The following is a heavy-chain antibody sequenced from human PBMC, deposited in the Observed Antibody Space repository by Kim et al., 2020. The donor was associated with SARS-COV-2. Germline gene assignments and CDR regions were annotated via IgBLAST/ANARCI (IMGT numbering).Heavy chain of an antibody. D-gene: IGHD5-18*01. J-gene: IGHJ4*02. CDR1: GYTFTSFP. Sequence: ASVKVSCKSSGYTFTSFPINWVRQAPVQGLEWMGWISAYDGDTNYAQNLQGRVVLTTDTSTSTAYMELRSLTSDDTAVYYCAREGYGSDYWGQGTLVTASS. CDR3: AREGYGSDY. V-gene: IGHV1-18*01. CDR2: ISAYDGDT.